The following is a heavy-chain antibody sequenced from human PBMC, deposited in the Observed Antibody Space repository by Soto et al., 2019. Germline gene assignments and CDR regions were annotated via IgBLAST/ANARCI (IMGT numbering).Heavy chain of an antibody. CDR1: GGSISSGDYY. CDR2: IYYSGST. J-gene: IGHJ3*02. CDR3: ARAPFKQSYGSGSFGAFDI. D-gene: IGHD3-10*01. Sequence: QVQLQESGPGLVKPSQTLSLTCTVSGGSISSGDYYWSWIRQPPGKGLEWIGYIYYSGSTYYNPSLKSRVTISVDTSKNQFSLKLSSVTAADTAVYYCARAPFKQSYGSGSFGAFDIWGQGTMVTVSS. V-gene: IGHV4-30-4*01.